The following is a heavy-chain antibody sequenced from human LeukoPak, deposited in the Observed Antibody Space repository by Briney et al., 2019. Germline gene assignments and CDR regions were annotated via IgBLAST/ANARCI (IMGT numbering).Heavy chain of an antibody. Sequence: GGSLRLSCAASGFTFSTYGMTWVRQAPGKGLEWVSAISGSGGSTYYADSVKGRFTISRDNAKNSLYLQMNSLRAEDTAVYYCARTATVVTHDSRWGQGTLVTVSS. CDR1: GFTFSTYG. CDR3: ARTATVVTHDSR. J-gene: IGHJ4*02. CDR2: ISGSGGST. D-gene: IGHD4-23*01. V-gene: IGHV3-23*01.